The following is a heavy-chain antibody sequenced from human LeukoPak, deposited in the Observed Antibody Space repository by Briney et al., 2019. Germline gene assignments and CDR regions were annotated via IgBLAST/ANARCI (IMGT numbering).Heavy chain of an antibody. CDR3: ARDIDYDVDY. V-gene: IGHV1-18*01. J-gene: IGHJ4*02. CDR2: INAKNGNT. CDR1: GYTFTSYG. Sequence: ASVKASCKASGYTFTSYGISWVRQAPGQGLEWMGWINAKNGNTNYAQQLQGRLTLTIDTSTITAYMELRSLKSDDTAVYYCARDIDYDVDYWGQGTLVAVSS. D-gene: IGHD4-17*01.